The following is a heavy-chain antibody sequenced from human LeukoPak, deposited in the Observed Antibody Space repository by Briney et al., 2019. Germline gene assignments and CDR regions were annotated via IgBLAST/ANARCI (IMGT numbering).Heavy chain of an antibody. CDR3: ARDQRYSRSSPGY. Sequence: SVKVSCKASGGTFSSYAISWVRQAPGQGLEWMGGIIPIFGTANYAQKFQGRVTITADESTSTAYMELSSLRSDDTAVYYCARDQRYSRSSPGYWGQGTLVTVSS. CDR1: GGTFSSYA. V-gene: IGHV1-69*13. J-gene: IGHJ4*02. D-gene: IGHD1-26*01. CDR2: IIPIFGTA.